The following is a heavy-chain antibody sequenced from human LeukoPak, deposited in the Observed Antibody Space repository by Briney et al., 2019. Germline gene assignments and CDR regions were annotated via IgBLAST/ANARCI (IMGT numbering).Heavy chain of an antibody. Sequence: PSETLSLTCTVSGGSLSSSSYYWGWIRQPPGKGLEWIGSIYYSGSTYYNPSLKSRVTISVDTSKNQFSLKLSSVTAADTAVYYCARAVAGIQSRVFDPWGQGTLVTVSS. V-gene: IGHV4-39*07. CDR2: IYYSGST. CDR3: ARAVAGIQSRVFDP. D-gene: IGHD6-19*01. CDR1: GGSLSSSSYY. J-gene: IGHJ5*02.